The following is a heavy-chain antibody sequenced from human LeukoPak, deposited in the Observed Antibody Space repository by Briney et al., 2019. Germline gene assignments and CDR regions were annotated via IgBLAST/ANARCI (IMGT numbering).Heavy chain of an antibody. CDR3: AKDSYWGSPDYYMDV. Sequence: GGSLRLSCAASGFTVSSNYMSWVRQAPGKGLEWVSGISGSGSRTYYADSVKGRFTISRDNSKNTLYLQMNSLGAEDTAVYYCAKDSYWGSPDYYMDVWGKGTTVTVSS. CDR2: ISGSGSRT. J-gene: IGHJ6*03. D-gene: IGHD7-27*01. V-gene: IGHV3-23*01. CDR1: GFTVSSNY.